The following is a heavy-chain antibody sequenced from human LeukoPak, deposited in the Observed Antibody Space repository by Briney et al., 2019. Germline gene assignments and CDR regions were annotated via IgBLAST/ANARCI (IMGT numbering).Heavy chain of an antibody. CDR2: IYYSGST. V-gene: IGHV4-39*07. J-gene: IGHJ5*02. D-gene: IGHD3-22*01. CDR3: ARDVGRITMIVVALGDWFDP. CDR1: GGSISSSSYY. Sequence: KTSETLSLTCTVSGGSISSSSYYWGWIRQPPGKGLEWIGSIYYSGSTYSNPSLKSRVTISVDTSKNQFSLNLSSVTAADTAVYYCARDVGRITMIVVALGDWFDPWGQGTLVTVSS.